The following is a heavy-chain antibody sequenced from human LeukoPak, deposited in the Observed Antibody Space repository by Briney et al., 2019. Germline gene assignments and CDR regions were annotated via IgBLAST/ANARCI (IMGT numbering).Heavy chain of an antibody. V-gene: IGHV3-23*01. J-gene: IGHJ4*02. Sequence: GGSLRLSCAASGFTFSSYAMSWVRQAPGKGLEWVSAISGSGGSTYYADSVKGRFTISRDNSKNTLYLQMNSLRAEDTAVYYCAKGPPRGYCSSTSCFPFDYWGQGTLVTVSS. CDR3: AKGPPRGYCSSTSCFPFDY. D-gene: IGHD2-2*01. CDR1: GFTFSSYA. CDR2: ISGSGGST.